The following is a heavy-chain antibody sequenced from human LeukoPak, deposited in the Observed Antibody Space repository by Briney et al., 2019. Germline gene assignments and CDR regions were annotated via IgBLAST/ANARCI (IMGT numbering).Heavy chain of an antibody. CDR1: GFTFSSYS. J-gene: IGHJ4*02. V-gene: IGHV3-48*04. Sequence: GGSLRLSCAASGFTFSSYSMNWVRQAPGEGLEWVSYISSSGSTIYYADSVKGRFTISRDNAKNSLYLQMNSLRAEDTAVYYCARVGGGDQLLSDWGQGTLVTVSS. CDR2: ISSSGSTI. D-gene: IGHD2-2*01. CDR3: ARVGGGDQLLSD.